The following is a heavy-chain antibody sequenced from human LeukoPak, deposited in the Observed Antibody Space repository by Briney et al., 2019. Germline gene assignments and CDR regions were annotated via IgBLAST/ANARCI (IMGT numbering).Heavy chain of an antibody. CDR2: ISGSGASR. V-gene: IGHV3-23*01. J-gene: IGHJ5*01. D-gene: IGHD6-19*01. Sequence: GGSLRLSCAASGFTFSNRVMSWVRQAPGKGLEWVSSISGSGASRYYAESVKGRFTISRDKSKNTVYLQMDGLSVEDTAVYFCAKDQSRVGGTTQFDSWGQGTLVTVSS. CDR1: GFTFSNRV. CDR3: AKDQSRVGGTTQFDS.